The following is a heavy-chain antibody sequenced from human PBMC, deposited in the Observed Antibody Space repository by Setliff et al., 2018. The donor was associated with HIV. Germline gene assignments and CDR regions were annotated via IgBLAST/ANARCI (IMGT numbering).Heavy chain of an antibody. J-gene: IGHJ6*03. D-gene: IGHD3-9*01. CDR3: ARIGPDYDILTGYRDYYYMDV. V-gene: IGHV1-18*01. CDR1: GYSFISYG. Sequence: ASVKVSCKASGYSFISYGISWVRQAPGQGLEWMGWISAYTGDTYSAQTLQGRVTMTTDTSTKTAYLELRSLRSDDTAMYYCARIGPDYDILTGYRDYYYMDVWGKGTTVTVSS. CDR2: ISAYTGDT.